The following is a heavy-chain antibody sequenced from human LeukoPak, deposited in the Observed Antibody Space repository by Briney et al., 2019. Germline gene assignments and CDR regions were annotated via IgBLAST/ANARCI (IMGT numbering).Heavy chain of an antibody. V-gene: IGHV4-39*01. D-gene: IGHD3-16*01. CDR3: ASQHRLDY. CDR1: GGSISSSSYY. Sequence: SETLSLTCTVSGGSISSSSYYSGWIRQPPGKGLEWIGSIYYSGSTYYNPSLKSRVTISVDTSKNQFSLKLSSVTAADTAVYYCASQHRLDYWGQGTLVTVSS. CDR2: IYYSGST. J-gene: IGHJ4*02.